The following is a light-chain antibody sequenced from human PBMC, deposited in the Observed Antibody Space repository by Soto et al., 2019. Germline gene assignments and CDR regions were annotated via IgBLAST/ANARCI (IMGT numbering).Light chain of an antibody. CDR2: KAS. V-gene: IGKV1-5*03. CDR1: QNINRW. Sequence: DIQMTQSPSTLSASVGDRVTITCRARQNINRWLAWYQQRPGKAPNLLIHKASTLEVGVPSRFSGSAPGTEFALTISSLQPDDFAVYFCLQYNVYPLSFGGGTKVEIK. J-gene: IGKJ4*01. CDR3: LQYNVYPLS.